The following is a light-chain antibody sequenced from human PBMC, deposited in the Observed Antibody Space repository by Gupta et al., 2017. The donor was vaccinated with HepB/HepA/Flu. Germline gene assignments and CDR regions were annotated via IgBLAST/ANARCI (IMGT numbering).Light chain of an antibody. J-gene: IGKJ4*01. CDR2: GAF. V-gene: IGKV3-15*01. Sequence: EIVMTQSPATLSVSPGERATLSCRASQSVSSNLAWYQQKPGQAPRLLIYGAFTRALGIPARFSGSGSGTEFTLTISSRQSEDFAVYYCQQYKNWPQLTFGGGTKVEIK. CDR3: QQYKNWPQLT. CDR1: QSVSSN.